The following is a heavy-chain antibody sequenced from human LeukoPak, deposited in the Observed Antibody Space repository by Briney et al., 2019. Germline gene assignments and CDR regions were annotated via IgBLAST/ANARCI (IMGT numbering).Heavy chain of an antibody. CDR1: GFTFSSNY. Sequence: PGGSLRLSCAASGFTFSSNYMSWVRQAPGEGLEWVSVIYSGGSTYYADSVKGRFTISRDNSKNTLYLQMNSLRAEDTAVYYCATWSGRDSSGYQLDYWGQGTLVTVSS. D-gene: IGHD3-22*01. V-gene: IGHV3-53*01. CDR3: ATWSGRDSSGYQLDY. J-gene: IGHJ4*02. CDR2: IYSGGST.